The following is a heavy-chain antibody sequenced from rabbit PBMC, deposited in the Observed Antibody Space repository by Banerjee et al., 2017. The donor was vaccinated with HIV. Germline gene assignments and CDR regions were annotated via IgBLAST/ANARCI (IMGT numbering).Heavy chain of an antibody. V-gene: IGHV1S45*01. CDR3: ARDLTGVTGWNFNL. J-gene: IGHJ4*01. D-gene: IGHD7-1*01. CDR2: IDVIKSGST. Sequence: QEQLEESGGGLVKPGASLTLTCKASGLDFSSSYWICWVRQAPGKGLEWIACIDVIKSGSTYYASWAKGRFTISKTSWTTVTLQMTSLTAADTATYFCARDLTGVTGWNFNLWGQGTLVTVS. CDR1: GLDFSSSYW.